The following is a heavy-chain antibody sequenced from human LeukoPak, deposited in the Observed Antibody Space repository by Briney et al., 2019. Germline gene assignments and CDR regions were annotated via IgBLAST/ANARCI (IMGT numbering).Heavy chain of an antibody. V-gene: IGHV1-2*02. Sequence: ASVKVSCKASGYTFTGCYMHWVRQAPGQGLEWMGWINPNSGGTNYAQKFQGRVTMTRGTSISTAYMELSRLRSDDTAVYYCATTYYDFWSGYRLNWYFDLWGRGTLVTVSS. CDR1: GYTFTGCY. J-gene: IGHJ2*01. CDR3: ATTYYDFWSGYRLNWYFDL. CDR2: INPNSGGT. D-gene: IGHD3-3*01.